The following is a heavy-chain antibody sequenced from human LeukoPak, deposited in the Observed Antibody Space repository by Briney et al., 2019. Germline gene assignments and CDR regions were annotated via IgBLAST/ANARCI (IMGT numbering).Heavy chain of an antibody. Sequence: GGSLRLSCVASGFTFSTYPMHWVRHAPGKGLEWVAVISYDGSNKYYADSVKGRFTISRDNSKNTLYLQMNSLRAEDTAVYYCARGRSAWYEDYWGQGTLVTVSS. CDR2: ISYDGSNK. V-gene: IGHV3-30*04. J-gene: IGHJ4*02. D-gene: IGHD6-19*01. CDR1: GFTFSTYP. CDR3: ARGRSAWYEDY.